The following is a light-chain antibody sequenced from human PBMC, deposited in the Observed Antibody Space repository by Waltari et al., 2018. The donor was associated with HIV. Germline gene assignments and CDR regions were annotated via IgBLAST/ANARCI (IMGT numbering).Light chain of an antibody. Sequence: QSVLPQPPSASGTPGQRVTISSSRSSSNIGRNTVNWYQQLPGTAPKLLIYSNNQRPSGVPDRFSGSKSGTSASLAISGLQSEDEADYYCAAWDDSMAWVFGGGTKLTVL. CDR2: SNN. CDR1: SSNIGRNT. J-gene: IGLJ3*02. CDR3: AAWDDSMAWV. V-gene: IGLV1-44*01.